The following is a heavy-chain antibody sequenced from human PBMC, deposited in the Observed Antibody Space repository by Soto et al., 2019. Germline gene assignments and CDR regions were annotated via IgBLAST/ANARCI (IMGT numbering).Heavy chain of an antibody. D-gene: IGHD3-3*01. CDR1: GGSVSSGSYY. CDR2: IYYSGST. Sequence: QVQLQESGPGLVKPSETLSLTCTVSGGSVSSGSYYWRWIRQPPGKGLEWIGYIYYSGSTNYNPSLKSRVTISGDTSKNQFSLKLSSVTAADTAVYYCAREAIFGNWFDPWGQGTLVTVSS. CDR3: AREAIFGNWFDP. V-gene: IGHV4-61*01. J-gene: IGHJ5*02.